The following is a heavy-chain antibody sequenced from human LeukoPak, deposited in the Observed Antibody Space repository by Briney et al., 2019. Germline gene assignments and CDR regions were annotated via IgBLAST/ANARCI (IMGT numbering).Heavy chain of an antibody. D-gene: IGHD5-12*01. CDR3: ARSGYDSIDY. V-gene: IGHV4-30-2*01. CDR2: IYHSGST. J-gene: IGHJ4*02. CDR1: GGSISSGGYS. Sequence: SQTLSLPCAVSGGSISSGGYSWSWIRQPPGKGLEWTGYIYHSGSTYYNPSLKSRVTISVDRSKNQFSLKLSSVTAADTAVYYCARSGYDSIDYWGQGTLVTVSS.